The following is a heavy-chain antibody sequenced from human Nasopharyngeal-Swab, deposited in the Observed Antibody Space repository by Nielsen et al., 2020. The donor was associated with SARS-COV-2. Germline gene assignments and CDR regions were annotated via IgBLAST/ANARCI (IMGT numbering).Heavy chain of an antibody. CDR2: ISSSSSTI. Sequence: GGSLRLSCAASGFTFSDYYMSWIRQAPGKGLEWVSYISSSSSTIYYADSVKGRFTISRDNAKNSLYLQMNSLRAEDTAVYYCARDLKVGGEGNWFDPWGQGTLVTVSS. J-gene: IGHJ5*02. CDR1: GFTFSDYY. D-gene: IGHD3-3*01. V-gene: IGHV3-11*04. CDR3: ARDLKVGGEGNWFDP.